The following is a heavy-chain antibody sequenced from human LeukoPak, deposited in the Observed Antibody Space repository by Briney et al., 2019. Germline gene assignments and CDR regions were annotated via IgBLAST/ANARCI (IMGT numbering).Heavy chain of an antibody. D-gene: IGHD6-6*01. Sequence: GGSLRLSCVVSGFSFGSYPMSWVRQAPGKGLEWVSVISETGGVTHYADSMKGRFTISRDNIKNTLNLQVNSLRAEDTAIYYCARDSSHYLGSSDYWGQGTLVTVSS. CDR3: ARDSSHYLGSSDY. CDR1: GFSFGSYP. J-gene: IGHJ4*02. V-gene: IGHV3-23*01. CDR2: ISETGGVT.